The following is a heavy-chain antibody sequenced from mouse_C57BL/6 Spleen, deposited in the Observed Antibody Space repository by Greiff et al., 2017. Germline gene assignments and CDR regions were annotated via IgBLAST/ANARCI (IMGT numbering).Heavy chain of an antibody. CDR2: IYPGDGDT. Sequence: QVQLQQSGPELVKPGASVKISCKASGYAFSSSWMNWVKQRPGKGLEWIGRIYPGDGDTNYNGKFKGKATLTADKSSSTACMQLSSLTSEDSAVYVGEREDTTVVEGDWFAYWGQGTLVTVSA. CDR1: GYAFSSSW. J-gene: IGHJ3*01. V-gene: IGHV1-82*01. CDR3: EREDTTVVEGDWFAY. D-gene: IGHD1-1*01.